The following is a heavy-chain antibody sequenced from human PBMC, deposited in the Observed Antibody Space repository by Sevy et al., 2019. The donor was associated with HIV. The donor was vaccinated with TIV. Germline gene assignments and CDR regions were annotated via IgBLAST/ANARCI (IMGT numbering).Heavy chain of an antibody. CDR1: GGSFSGYY. CDR2: IYYSGST. V-gene: IGHV4-39*01. J-gene: IGHJ6*02. Sequence: SETLSLTCAVYGGSFSGYYWGWIRQPPGKGLEWIGSIYYSGSTYYNPSLKSRVTISVDTSKNQFSLKLSSVTAADTAVYYCARHVPNLDYDILTGYLDGDYYGMDVWGQGTTVTVSS. CDR3: ARHVPNLDYDILTGYLDGDYYGMDV. D-gene: IGHD3-9*01.